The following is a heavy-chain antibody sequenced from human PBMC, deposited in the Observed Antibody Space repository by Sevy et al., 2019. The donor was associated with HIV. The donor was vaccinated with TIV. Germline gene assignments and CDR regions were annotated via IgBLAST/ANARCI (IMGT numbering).Heavy chain of an antibody. J-gene: IGHJ4*02. Sequence: SETLSLTCTVSGGSISSGNYLWSWIRQTPGKGLEWIGTVHYSGRTYYNPSLKSRVTISEDTSKNQFSLNLNSVTAADTAVYFCARNFDSWGQGTLVTVSS. CDR1: GGSISSGNYL. V-gene: IGHV4-39*01. CDR2: VHYSGRT. CDR3: ARNFDS.